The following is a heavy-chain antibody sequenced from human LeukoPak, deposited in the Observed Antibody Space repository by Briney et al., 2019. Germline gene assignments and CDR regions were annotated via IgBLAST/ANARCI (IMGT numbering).Heavy chain of an antibody. V-gene: IGHV3-30-3*01. D-gene: IGHD5-24*01. CDR3: TTDPLDGYNTATFDY. CDR2: ISYDGSNK. J-gene: IGHJ4*02. CDR1: GFTFSSYA. Sequence: GRSLRLSCAASGFTFSSYAMHWVRQAPGKGLEWVAVISYDGSNKYYADSVKGRFTISRDNSKNTLYLQMNSLKTEDTAVYYCTTDPLDGYNTATFDYWGQGTLVTVSS.